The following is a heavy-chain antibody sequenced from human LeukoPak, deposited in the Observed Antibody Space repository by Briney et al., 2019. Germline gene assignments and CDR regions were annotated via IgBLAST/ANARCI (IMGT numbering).Heavy chain of an antibody. J-gene: IGHJ5*02. Sequence: PGGSLRLSCSASGFTFSSYAMHWVRQAPGKGLEYVSAISSNGGSTYYADSVKGRFTISRDNSKNTLYLQMSSLGAEDTAVYYCVKGLRYFDWSRFDPWGQGTLVTVSS. CDR2: ISSNGGST. D-gene: IGHD3-9*01. CDR1: GFTFSSYA. V-gene: IGHV3-64D*06. CDR3: VKGLRYFDWSRFDP.